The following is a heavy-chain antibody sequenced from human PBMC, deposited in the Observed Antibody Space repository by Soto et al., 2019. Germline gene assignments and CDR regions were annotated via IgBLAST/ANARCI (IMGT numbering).Heavy chain of an antibody. CDR2: IYPGDSDT. V-gene: IGHV5-51*01. CDR1: GDSFASYG. D-gene: IGHD2-15*01. J-gene: IGHJ5*02. Sequence: GESLKISCNGSGDSFASYGTGWVRQMPGKGLEWMGIIYPGDSDTRYSPSFQGQVTISADKSISTAYLQWSSLKASDTAMYYCARNSRWFDPWGQGTLVTSPQ. CDR3: ARNSRWFDP.